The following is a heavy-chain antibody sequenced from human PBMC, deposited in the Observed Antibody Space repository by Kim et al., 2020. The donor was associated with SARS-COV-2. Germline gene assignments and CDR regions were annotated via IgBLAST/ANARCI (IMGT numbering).Heavy chain of an antibody. CDR1: GFTFSSYW. Sequence: GGSLRLSCAASGFTFSSYWMSWVRQAPGKGLEWVANIKQDGSEKYYVDSVKGRFTISRDNAKNSLYLQMNSLRAEDTAVYYCAGDTAISGYDSSQRDYYYYGMDVWGQGTPVTVSS. CDR2: IKQDGSEK. D-gene: IGHD5-12*01. J-gene: IGHJ6*02. CDR3: AGDTAISGYDSSQRDYYYYGMDV. V-gene: IGHV3-7*03.